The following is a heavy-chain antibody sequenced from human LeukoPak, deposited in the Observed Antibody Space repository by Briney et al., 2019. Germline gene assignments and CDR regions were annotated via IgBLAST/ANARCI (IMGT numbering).Heavy chain of an antibody. V-gene: IGHV4-28*05. J-gene: IGHJ4*02. CDR1: GYSISSGNW. CDR2: IYYSGTI. D-gene: IGHD3-16*01. Sequence: PSETLSLTCTVSGYSISSGNWWGWIRQPPGKGLEWIGYIYYSGTIYYNPSLMSRVTLSVDTSKNQFSLKLGSVTAVDTAVYYCARTADFMSFDSWGQGTLVTVSS. CDR3: ARTADFMSFDS.